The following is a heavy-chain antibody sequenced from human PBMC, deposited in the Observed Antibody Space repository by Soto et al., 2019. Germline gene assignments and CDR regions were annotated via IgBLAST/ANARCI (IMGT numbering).Heavy chain of an antibody. V-gene: IGHV3-23*01. CDR1: GFTFSSYA. CDR3: ARRPQESDYSDY. D-gene: IGHD6-6*01. J-gene: IGHJ4*02. Sequence: PGGSLRLSCVASGFTFSSYAISWVRQAPGKGLEWISAISNSGGNTYYADSVKGRFTISRDNSKNTLFLQMNSLRAEDTAVYYCARRPQESDYSDYWGQGTLVTVSS. CDR2: ISNSGGNT.